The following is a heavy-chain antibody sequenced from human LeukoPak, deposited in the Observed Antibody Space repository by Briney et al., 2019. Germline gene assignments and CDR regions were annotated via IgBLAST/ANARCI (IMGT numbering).Heavy chain of an antibody. CDR3: ARIKRWSGSYSY. V-gene: IGHV4-34*01. J-gene: IGHJ4*02. CDR2: INHSGST. Sequence: PSETPSLTCAVYGGSFSGYYWSWIRQPPGKGLEWIGEINHSGSTNYNPSLKSRVTISVDTSKNQFSLKLSSVTAADTAVYYCARIKRWSGSYSYWGQGTLVTVSS. CDR1: GGSFSGYY. D-gene: IGHD1-26*01.